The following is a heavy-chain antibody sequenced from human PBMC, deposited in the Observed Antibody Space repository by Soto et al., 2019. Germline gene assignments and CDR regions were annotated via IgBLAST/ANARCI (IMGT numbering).Heavy chain of an antibody. V-gene: IGHV4-31*03. J-gene: IGHJ4*02. Sequence: QVQLQESGPVLVKPSQTLSLTCTVSGGSISSGGYYWSWIRQHPGKGLEWIGYIYYSGSTYYNPSLKGRVTMSGDTSKDPVSLKLSSLTSADTDVYYCASEPFTWGQGTRVTVSS. CDR1: GGSISSGGYY. CDR2: IYYSGST. CDR3: ASEPFT. D-gene: IGHD3-16*01.